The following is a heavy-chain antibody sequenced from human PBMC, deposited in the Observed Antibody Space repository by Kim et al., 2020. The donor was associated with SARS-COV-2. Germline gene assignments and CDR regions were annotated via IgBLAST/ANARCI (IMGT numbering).Heavy chain of an antibody. Sequence: GGSLRLSCAASGFTFSSYAMHWVRQAPGKGLEWVAVISYDGSNKYYADSVKGRFTISRDNSKNTLYLQMNSLRAEDTAVYYCARDVYSSSWYDVLEWSGTGWGWFDPWGQGTLVTVSS. J-gene: IGHJ5*02. D-gene: IGHD6-13*01. CDR3: ARDVYSSSWYDVLEWSGTGWGWFDP. V-gene: IGHV3-30*04. CDR1: GFTFSSYA. CDR2: ISYDGSNK.